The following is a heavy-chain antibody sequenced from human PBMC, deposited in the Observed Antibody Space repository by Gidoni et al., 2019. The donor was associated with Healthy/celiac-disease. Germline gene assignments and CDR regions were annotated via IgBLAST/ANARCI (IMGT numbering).Heavy chain of an antibody. CDR2: IGTAGDT. Sequence: EVQLVESGGGLVQPVGSLRLSCAASGFTFSSYDMHWVRQATGKGLEWVSAIGTAGDTYYPGSVKGRFTISRENAKNSLYLQMNSLRAEDTAVYYCARERGYSGYNQWGQGTLVTVSS. V-gene: IGHV3-13*01. CDR1: GFTFSSYD. CDR3: ARERGYSGYNQ. J-gene: IGHJ4*02. D-gene: IGHD5-12*01.